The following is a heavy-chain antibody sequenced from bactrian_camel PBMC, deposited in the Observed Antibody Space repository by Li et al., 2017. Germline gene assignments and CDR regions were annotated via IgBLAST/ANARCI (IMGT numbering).Heavy chain of an antibody. CDR1: GYANDRDVC. J-gene: IGHJ4*01. Sequence: HVQLVESGGGSVQAGGSLRLSCEVSGYANDRDVCVAWFRQVPGKEREAVAGIYIGGGGSTYYADSVKGRFALSRDLVNAKNTVYLQMDSLKPEDTATYYCYTRASVGDATWFACSGRQDWGQGTQVTVS. D-gene: IGHD1*01. CDR3: YTRASVGDATWFACSGRQD. V-gene: IGHV3S63*01. CDR2: IYIGGGGST.